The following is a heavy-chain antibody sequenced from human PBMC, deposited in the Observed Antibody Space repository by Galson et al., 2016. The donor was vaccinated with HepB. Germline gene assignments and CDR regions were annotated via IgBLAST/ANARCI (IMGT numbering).Heavy chain of an antibody. CDR3: ARVGADGIVVVVAATGAFDI. CDR1: GFTFSNYN. D-gene: IGHD2-15*01. CDR2: ISSSSSYI. J-gene: IGHJ3*02. Sequence: SLRLSCAASGFTFSNYNMNWVRQAPGKGLEWVSSISSSSSYINYADSVKGRFTISRDNAKNSLYLQMNSLRAEDTAVYYCARVGADGIVVVVAATGAFDIWGQGTMVTVSS. V-gene: IGHV3-21*01.